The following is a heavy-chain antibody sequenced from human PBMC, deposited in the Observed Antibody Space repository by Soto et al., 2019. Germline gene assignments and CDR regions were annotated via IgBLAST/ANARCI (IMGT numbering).Heavy chain of an antibody. D-gene: IGHD3-22*01. CDR3: TRVYESYYYDSSGDFDY. CDR1: GFTFGDYA. V-gene: IGHV3-49*03. Sequence: GGSLRLSCTASGFTFGDYAMSWFRQAPGKGLEWVGFIRSKAYGGTTEYAASVKGRFTISRDDSKSIAYLQMNSLKTEDTAVYYCTRVYESYYYDSSGDFDYWGQGTRVTVSS. CDR2: IRSKAYGGTT. J-gene: IGHJ4*02.